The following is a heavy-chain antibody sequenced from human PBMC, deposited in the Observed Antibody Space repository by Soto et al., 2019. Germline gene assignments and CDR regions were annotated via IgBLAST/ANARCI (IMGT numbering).Heavy chain of an antibody. CDR1: GFTFSRYW. CDR3: AGDPHWEVVPFFDY. CDR2: VDCDGRII. Sequence: EVQLVESGGGSVQPGGSLRLSCVASGFTFSRYWMHLGGQAPGKGLVWVSHVDCDGRIISYANSVKGQFTISRDNANNTPYTQTNSLRPKDTAAYYCAGDPHWEVVPFFDYWGHGTLVTVSS. V-gene: IGHV3-74*01. D-gene: IGHD2-15*01. J-gene: IGHJ4*01.